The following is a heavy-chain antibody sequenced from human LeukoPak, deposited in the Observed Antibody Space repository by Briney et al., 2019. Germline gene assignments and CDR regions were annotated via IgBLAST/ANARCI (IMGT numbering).Heavy chain of an antibody. CDR2: ISYDGSNK. CDR3: ARAGRSSWFFDYYRDV. Sequence: GRSLRLSCAASGFTFSSYAMYWVRQAPGKGLEWVAVISYDGSNKYYADSVKGRFTISRDNSKNTLYLQMNSLRAEDTAVYYWARAGRSSWFFDYYRDVWGKGTTVTVSS. D-gene: IGHD6-13*01. J-gene: IGHJ6*03. CDR1: GFTFSSYA. V-gene: IGHV3-30-3*01.